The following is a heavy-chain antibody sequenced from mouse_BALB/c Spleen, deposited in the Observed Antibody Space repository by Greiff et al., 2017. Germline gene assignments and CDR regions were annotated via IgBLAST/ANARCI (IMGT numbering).Heavy chain of an antibody. CDR3: ARRGFTTVVVIDY. CDR2: IDPSDSYT. D-gene: IGHD1-1*01. V-gene: IGHV1-69*02. Sequence: VQLQESGAELMKPGASVKLSCKASGYTFTSYWMHWVKQRPGQGLEWIGEIDPSDSYTNYNQKFKGKATLTVDKSSSTAYMQLSSLTSEDSAVYYCARRGFTTVVVIDYWGQGTTLTVSS. CDR1: GYTFTSYW. J-gene: IGHJ2*01.